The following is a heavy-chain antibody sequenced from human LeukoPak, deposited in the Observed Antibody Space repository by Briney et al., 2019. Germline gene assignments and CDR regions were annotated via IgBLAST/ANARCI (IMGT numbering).Heavy chain of an antibody. CDR1: GCTFGSQA. CDR3: GKTTVGYSSGQKPAWPVDY. CDR2: IFGSGGSP. D-gene: IGHD5-18*01. J-gene: IGHJ4*02. Sequence: PGGSLRRSCEASGCTFGSQAMYWVRQAPGKGLEWVAGIFGSGGSPHYADPVKGRFTISRDNSRNTVYLQINSLRAEDTAVYYCGKTTVGYSSGQKPAWPVDYWGQGTLVTVSS. V-gene: IGHV3-23*01.